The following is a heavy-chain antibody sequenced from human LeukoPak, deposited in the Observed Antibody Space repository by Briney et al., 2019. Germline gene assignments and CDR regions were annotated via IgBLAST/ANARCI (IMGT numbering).Heavy chain of an antibody. D-gene: IGHD1-20*01. V-gene: IGHV3-30*18. CDR3: AKTGNYNWNGFDY. Sequence: GGSLRLSCAASRFTFSNYGMHWVRQAPGKGLEWVAIISYDGSNKYYADSVKGRFTISRDNSKNTLYLQMNSLRVEDSAVYYCAKTGNYNWNGFDYWGQGTLVTVSS. J-gene: IGHJ4*02. CDR2: ISYDGSNK. CDR1: RFTFSNYG.